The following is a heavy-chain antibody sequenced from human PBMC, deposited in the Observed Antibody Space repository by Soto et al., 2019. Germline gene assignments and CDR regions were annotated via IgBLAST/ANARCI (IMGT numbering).Heavy chain of an antibody. CDR3: AKSHPITVISLEY. V-gene: IGHV3-30*18. CDR2: ISYDGGDK. D-gene: IGHD1-20*01. Sequence: QVQLVESGGGVVQPGRSLRLSCTASGFTFSSYGMRWVRLAPGKGLEWVAVISYDGGDKYYTDSVKGRFTISRDNSKSTLYLQTNSLRTDDTAVYYCAKSHPITVISLEYWGQGTLVTVSS. CDR1: GFTFSSYG. J-gene: IGHJ4*02.